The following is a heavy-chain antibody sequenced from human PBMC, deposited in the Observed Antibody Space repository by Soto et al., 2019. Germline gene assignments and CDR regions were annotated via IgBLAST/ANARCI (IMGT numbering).Heavy chain of an antibody. D-gene: IGHD6-19*01. V-gene: IGHV4-39*01. Sequence: QLQLQESGPGLVRPSETLSLICTVSGGSITRNDHYWGWIRQSPGKGLEWIGDIKSSGSTNYNLSRKSGVGMSVETSKNQFSLKMNSVPAADTAVYYCARLGSSGWYQGSYFDYWGQGTLVTVSS. J-gene: IGHJ4*02. CDR1: GGSITRNDHY. CDR3: ARLGSSGWYQGSYFDY. CDR2: IKSSGST.